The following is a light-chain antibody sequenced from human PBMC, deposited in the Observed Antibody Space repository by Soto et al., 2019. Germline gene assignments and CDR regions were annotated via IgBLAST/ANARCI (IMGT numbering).Light chain of an antibody. CDR2: LGS. CDR1: RNLMHSNGYNY. CDR3: MQTIQNPK. V-gene: IGKV2-28*01. J-gene: IGKJ1*01. Sequence: DIVMTQSPLSLPVTPGEPASISCRSSRNLMHSNGYNYLDWYLQKPGQSPQLLIYLGSNRASGVPDRFSGSGSGTDFILRISRVEAEDVGVYYCMQTIQNPKFGQGTKADI.